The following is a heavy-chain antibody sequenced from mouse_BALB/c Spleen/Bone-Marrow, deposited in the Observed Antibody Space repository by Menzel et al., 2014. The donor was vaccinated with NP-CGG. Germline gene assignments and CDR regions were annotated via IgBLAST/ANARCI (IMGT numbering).Heavy chain of an antibody. V-gene: IGHV1S22*01. CDR1: GYTFTSYW. J-gene: IGHJ2*01. CDR2: IYPGSGST. CDR3: TQGY. Sequence: LQQPGSELVRPGASVKLSCEASGYTFTSYWMHWVKQRPGQGLEWIGNIYPGSGSTNYDEKFKSKATLTVDTSSSTAYMQLSSLTSEDSAVYYCTQGYWGQGTTLTVSS.